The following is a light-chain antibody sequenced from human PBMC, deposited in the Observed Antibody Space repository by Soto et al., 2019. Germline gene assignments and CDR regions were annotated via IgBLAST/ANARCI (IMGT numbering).Light chain of an antibody. CDR3: QQYVSSPWT. V-gene: IGKV3-20*01. CDR1: QSVNSN. CDR2: STS. J-gene: IGKJ1*01. Sequence: DIVLTQSPATLSVPPGERATLSCRASQSVNSNLAWYQQKLGQAPRLLIYSTSNRATGIPDRFSGSGSGTDFTLTISRLDPEDFAVYYCQQYVSSPWTFGQGTKVDIK.